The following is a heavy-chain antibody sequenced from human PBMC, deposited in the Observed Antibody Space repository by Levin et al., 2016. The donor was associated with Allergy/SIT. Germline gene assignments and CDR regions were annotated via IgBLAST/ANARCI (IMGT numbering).Heavy chain of an antibody. D-gene: IGHD2-2*01. CDR1: GYTFTGQY. Sequence: ASVKVSCKASGYTFTGQYMHWVRQAPGEGLEWMGWINPNSGDTHYAQKFQDWVTMTRDTSISTAYMEVNRLRSDDTAVYYCARDESYCASTDCLYFQHWGQGTLVTVSS. J-gene: IGHJ1*01. CDR2: INPNSGDT. CDR3: ARDESYCASTDCLYFQH. V-gene: IGHV1-2*04.